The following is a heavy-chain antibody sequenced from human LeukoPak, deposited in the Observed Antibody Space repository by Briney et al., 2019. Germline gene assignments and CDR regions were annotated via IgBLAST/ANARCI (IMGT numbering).Heavy chain of an antibody. CDR3: ARRTDCSSTSCYTVWFDP. CDR1: GYTFTGYY. V-gene: IGHV1-2*02. D-gene: IGHD2-2*02. Sequence: ASVKVSCRASGYTFTGYYMHWVRQAPGQGLEWMGWINPNSGGTNYAQKFQGRVTMTRDTSISTAYMELSRLRSDDTAVYYCARRTDCSSTSCYTVWFDPWGQGTLVTVSS. CDR2: INPNSGGT. J-gene: IGHJ5*02.